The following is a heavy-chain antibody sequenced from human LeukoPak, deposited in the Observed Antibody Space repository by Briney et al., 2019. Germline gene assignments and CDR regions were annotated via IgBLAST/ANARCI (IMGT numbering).Heavy chain of an antibody. V-gene: IGHV4-38-2*02. CDR1: GHSITNTFY. D-gene: IGHD6-25*01. CDR2: IHHGGNRFETGCT. CDR3: ARNASSGFFND. J-gene: IGHJ4*02. Sequence: SETLSLTCTVSGHSITNTFYWGWIRQSPGKGLEWIGRIHHGGNRFETGCTDDNPSLRSRVTVSADTSKNQFSLTLTSVTAADTAVYFCARNASSGFFNDWGQGTLVTVSS.